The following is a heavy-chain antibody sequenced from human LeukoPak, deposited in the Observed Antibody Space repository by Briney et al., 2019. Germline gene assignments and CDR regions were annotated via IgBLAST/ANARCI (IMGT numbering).Heavy chain of an antibody. Sequence: GGSLRLSCAASGFPFSSYGMHWVRQAPGKGLEYVSAISGDGASTYYANSVKGRFTISRDNSKNTLYLQMGSLRLEDMAVYYCASPADSSGYYPVVYWGQETLVTVSS. V-gene: IGHV3-64*01. D-gene: IGHD3-22*01. CDR2: ISGDGAST. CDR3: ASPADSSGYYPVVY. CDR1: GFPFSSYG. J-gene: IGHJ4*02.